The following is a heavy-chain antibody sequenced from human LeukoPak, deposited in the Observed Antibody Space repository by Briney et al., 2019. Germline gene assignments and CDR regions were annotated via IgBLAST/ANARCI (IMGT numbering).Heavy chain of an antibody. V-gene: IGHV4-39*01. CDR3: ARQKTTVDY. D-gene: IGHD4-11*01. CDR1: GGSISSNY. J-gene: IGHJ4*02. Sequence: SETLSLTCTVSGGSISSNYWGWIRQPPGKGLEWIATIYYSGTTYYNPSLKSRVTISVDTSKNQFSLKLSSVTAADTAVYYCARQKTTVDYWGQGTLVTVSS. CDR2: IYYSGTT.